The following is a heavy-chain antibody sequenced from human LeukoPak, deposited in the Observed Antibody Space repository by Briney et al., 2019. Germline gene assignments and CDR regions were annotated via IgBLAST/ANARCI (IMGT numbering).Heavy chain of an antibody. CDR2: ISTYNGNT. CDR3: ARVVGTVVTGQIDY. J-gene: IGHJ4*02. Sequence: ASVKVSCKASGYTFTSYGISWVRQAPGQGLEWMGRISTYNGNTNYAQKLQGRVTVTTDTFTSTAYMELRSLRSDDTAVYYCARVVGTVVTGQIDYWGQGTLVTVSS. D-gene: IGHD4-23*01. CDR1: GYTFTSYG. V-gene: IGHV1-18*01.